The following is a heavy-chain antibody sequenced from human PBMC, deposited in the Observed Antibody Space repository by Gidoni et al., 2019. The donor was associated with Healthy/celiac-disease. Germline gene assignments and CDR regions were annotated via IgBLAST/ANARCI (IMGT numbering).Heavy chain of an antibody. J-gene: IGHJ4*02. V-gene: IGHV4-39*07. CDR2: IYYSGST. CDR1: GCSISSSSYY. CDR3: ARGTPPHMGE. D-gene: IGHD3-16*01. Sequence: QLQLHESGPGLVKPSETLSLTCTVPGCSISSSSYYWGWIRQPPGKGLEWIGSIYYSGSTYYNPSLKSRVTISVDTSKNQFSLKLSSVTAADTAVYYCARGTPPHMGEWGQGTLVTVSS.